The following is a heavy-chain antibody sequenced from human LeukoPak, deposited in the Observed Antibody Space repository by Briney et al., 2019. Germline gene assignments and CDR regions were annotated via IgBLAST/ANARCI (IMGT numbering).Heavy chain of an antibody. V-gene: IGHV1-18*01. CDR2: ISTYNGNT. CDR1: GYTFSNYG. Sequence: AASVKVSCKASGYTFSNYGIIWVRQAPGQGLEWMGWISTYNGNTNYIQKLQGRVTVTTDTSTSTIYMELRSLRSDDTAVYYCARDKSSSWSKAGAFDIWGQGTMVTVSS. CDR3: ARDKSSSWSKAGAFDI. J-gene: IGHJ3*02. D-gene: IGHD6-13*01.